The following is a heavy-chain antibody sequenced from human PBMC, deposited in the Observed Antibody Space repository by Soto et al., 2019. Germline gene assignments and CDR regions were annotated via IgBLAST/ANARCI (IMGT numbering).Heavy chain of an antibody. J-gene: IGHJ3*02. D-gene: IGHD2-15*01. Sequence: SETLSLTCTVSVGSISSSSYYWGWIRQPPGKGLEWIGSIYYSGSTYYNPSLKSRVTISVDTSKNQFSLKLSSVTAADTAVYYCVRPSPRYCSGGSCLEFPDAFDIWGQGTMVT. CDR2: IYYSGST. CDR1: VGSISSSSYY. V-gene: IGHV4-39*01. CDR3: VRPSPRYCSGGSCLEFPDAFDI.